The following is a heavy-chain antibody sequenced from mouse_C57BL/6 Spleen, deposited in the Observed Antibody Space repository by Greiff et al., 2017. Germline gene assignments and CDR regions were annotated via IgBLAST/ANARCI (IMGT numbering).Heavy chain of an antibody. CDR3: AREEGYGYYFDY. D-gene: IGHD2-2*01. J-gene: IGHJ2*01. Sequence: QVQLQQSGAELVRPGASVKLSCKASGYTFTDYYINWVKQRPGQGLEWIARIYPGSGNTYYNEKFKGKATLTAEKSSSTAYMQLSSLTSEDSAVYFCAREEGYGYYFDYWGQGTTLTVSS. V-gene: IGHV1-76*01. CDR2: IYPGSGNT. CDR1: GYTFTDYY.